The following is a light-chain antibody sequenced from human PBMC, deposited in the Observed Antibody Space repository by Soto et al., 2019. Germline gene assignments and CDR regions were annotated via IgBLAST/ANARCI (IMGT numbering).Light chain of an antibody. CDR3: TSYTSSSTWV. CDR1: SSDVGGYNH. J-gene: IGLJ3*02. V-gene: IGLV2-14*01. CDR2: EVS. Sequence: QSALTQPASVSGSPGQSITISCTGTSSDVGGYNHVSWYQQHPGNAPKLMIYEVSDRPSGVSNRFSGSKSGNTASLTISGLQTEEEADYYCTSYTSSSTWVFGGGTKVTVL.